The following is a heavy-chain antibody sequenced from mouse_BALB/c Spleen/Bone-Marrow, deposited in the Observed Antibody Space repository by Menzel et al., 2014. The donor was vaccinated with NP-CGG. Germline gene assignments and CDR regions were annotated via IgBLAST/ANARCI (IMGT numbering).Heavy chain of an antibody. CDR2: IWGGGST. V-gene: IGHV2-6-5*01. D-gene: IGHD1-1*01. Sequence: QVQLQQSGPGLVAPSQSLSITCTVSGFSLTDYGVSWIRQPPGKGPEWLGVIWGGGSTYYNSALKSRLSISKDNSKSQVFLKMNSLQTVDTAMYYCAKLGRSYYYFDVWGAGTTVTVSS. CDR3: AKLGRSYYYFDV. CDR1: GFSLTDYG. J-gene: IGHJ1*01.